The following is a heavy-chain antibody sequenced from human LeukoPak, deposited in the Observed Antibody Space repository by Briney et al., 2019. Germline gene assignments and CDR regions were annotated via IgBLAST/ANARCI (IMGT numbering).Heavy chain of an antibody. CDR2: ISAYNGNT. D-gene: IGHD3-22*01. J-gene: IGHJ4*02. CDR3: ARAYYDSSGYPPGGY. Sequence: ASVKVSCKASGYTFTSYGIRWVRQAPGQGLEWMGWISAYNGNTNYAQKLQGRVTMTTDTSTSTAYMELRSLRSDDTAVYYCARAYYDSSGYPPGGYWGQGTLVTVSS. V-gene: IGHV1-18*01. CDR1: GYTFTSYG.